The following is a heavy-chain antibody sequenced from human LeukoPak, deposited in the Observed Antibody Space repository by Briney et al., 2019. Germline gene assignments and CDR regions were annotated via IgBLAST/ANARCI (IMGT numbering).Heavy chain of an antibody. CDR3: AKNRGIAAAPKGNWFDP. D-gene: IGHD6-13*01. V-gene: IGHV3-30*18. J-gene: IGHJ5*02. Sequence: GGSLRLSCAASGFTFSSYGMHRVRQAPGKGLEWVAVISYDGSNKYYADSVKGRFTISRDNSKNTLYLQMNSLRAEDTAVYYCAKNRGIAAAPKGNWFDPWGQGTLVTVSS. CDR2: ISYDGSNK. CDR1: GFTFSSYG.